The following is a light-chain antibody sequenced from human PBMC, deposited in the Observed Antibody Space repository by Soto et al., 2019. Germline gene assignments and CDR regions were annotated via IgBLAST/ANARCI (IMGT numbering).Light chain of an antibody. CDR3: QPYYSTVS. V-gene: IGKV4-1*01. CDR1: QTVLYSSNNKNY. CDR2: WAS. J-gene: IGKJ4*01. Sequence: DIVMTQSPDSLAVSLGERATINCKSSQTVLYSSNNKNYLAWYQQKPGQPPKVLIYWASTRESGVPDRFSGSGSGTDFTLTISSLQAEDVAVYYCQPYYSTVSFGGLTKVEIK.